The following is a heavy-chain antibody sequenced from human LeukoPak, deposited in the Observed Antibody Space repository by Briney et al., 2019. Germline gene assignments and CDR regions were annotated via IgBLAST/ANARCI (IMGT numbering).Heavy chain of an antibody. CDR2: TSAYNGNT. CDR1: GYTFSSYG. D-gene: IGHD1-26*01. CDR3: ARGSLGEGSYLY. Sequence: ASVKVSCKASGYTFSSYGISWVRQAPGQGLEWMGWTSAYNGNTKYSQKLQGRVTMTTDTYTSTTYMELRSLRSDDTAVYYCARGSLGEGSYLYWGQGTLVTVSS. V-gene: IGHV1-18*01. J-gene: IGHJ4*02.